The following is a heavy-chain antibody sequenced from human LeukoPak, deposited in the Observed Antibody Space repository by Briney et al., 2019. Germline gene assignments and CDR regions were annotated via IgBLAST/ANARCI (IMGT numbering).Heavy chain of an antibody. CDR2: INPSGGST. D-gene: IGHD6-13*01. J-gene: IGHJ4*02. V-gene: IGHV1-46*01. CDR1: GYTVTSYY. Sequence: ASVKVSFKASGYTVTSYYMHWVRQAPEQGLEWMGIINPSGGSTSYAQKFQGRVTMTRDTSTSTVYMELSSLRSEDTAVYYCARDLEGGSSSRSPEGDYWGQGTLVTVSS. CDR3: ARDLEGGSSSRSPEGDY.